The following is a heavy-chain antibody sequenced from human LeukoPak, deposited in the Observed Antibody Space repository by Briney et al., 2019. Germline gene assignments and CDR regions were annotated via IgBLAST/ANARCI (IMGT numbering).Heavy chain of an antibody. Sequence: GRSLRLSCTASGFTFGDYAMSWVRQAPGKGLEWVGFIRGKAYGGTTEYAASVKGRFTISRDDSKSIAYLQMNSLKTEDTAVYYCTIGVFPNYWGQGTLVTVSS. CDR1: GFTFGDYA. CDR3: TIGVFPNY. D-gene: IGHD2-21*01. V-gene: IGHV3-49*04. J-gene: IGHJ4*02. CDR2: IRGKAYGGTT.